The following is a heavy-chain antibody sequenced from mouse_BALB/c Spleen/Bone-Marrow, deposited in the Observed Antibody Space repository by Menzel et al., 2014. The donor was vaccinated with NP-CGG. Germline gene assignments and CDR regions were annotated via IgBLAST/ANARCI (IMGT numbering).Heavy chain of an antibody. CDR1: GYSFTDYT. D-gene: IGHD1-1*02. CDR2: FNPNDGGT. V-gene: IGHV1-22*01. Sequence: PELVKPGSSVKMSCKTSGYSFTDYTIHWVKQSHGKSLEWIGNFNPNDGGTNYNQKFKDKATLTVDKSSRTAYTEFRSLTFEDSAVYYCARAGWYDYWGQGTTLTVSS. CDR3: ARAGWYDY. J-gene: IGHJ2*01.